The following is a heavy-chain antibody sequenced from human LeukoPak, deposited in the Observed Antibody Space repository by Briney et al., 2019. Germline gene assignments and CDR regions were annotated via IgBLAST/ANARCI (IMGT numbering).Heavy chain of an antibody. D-gene: IGHD5-18*01. CDR3: TTPGYSYVYFDY. CDR1: GFTFSNYW. V-gene: IGHV3-7*03. J-gene: IGHJ4*02. Sequence: GGSLRLSCAASGFTFSNYWMSWVRQAPGKGLEWVANIKEDGSEKYYVDSVKGRFTISRDNAKNSLYLQMNSLRAEDTAVYYCTTPGYSYVYFDYWGQGTLVTVSS. CDR2: IKEDGSEK.